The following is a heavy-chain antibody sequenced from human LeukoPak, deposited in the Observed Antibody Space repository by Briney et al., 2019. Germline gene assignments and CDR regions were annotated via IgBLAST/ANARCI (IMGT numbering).Heavy chain of an antibody. CDR2: INHSGST. Sequence: SETLSLTCAVYGGSFSGYCWSWIRQPPGKGLEWIGEINHSGSTNYNPSLKSRVTISVDTSKNQFSLKLSSVTAADTAVYYCARGGYRVYGMDVWGKGTTVTVSS. D-gene: IGHD5-18*01. V-gene: IGHV4-34*01. J-gene: IGHJ6*04. CDR3: ARGGYRVYGMDV. CDR1: GGSFSGYC.